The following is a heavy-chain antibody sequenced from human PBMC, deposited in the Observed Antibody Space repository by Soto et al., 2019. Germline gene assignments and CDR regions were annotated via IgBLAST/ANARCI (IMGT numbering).Heavy chain of an antibody. D-gene: IGHD3-3*01. Sequence: GGSLRLSCAASGFTFSSYWMSWVRQAPGKGLEWVANIKQDGSEKYYVDSVKGRFTISRDNAKNSLYLQMNSLRAEDTAVYYCAGGGKPAHWSGYDLAHYYYYYMDVWGKGTTVTVSS. CDR1: GFTFSSYW. J-gene: IGHJ6*03. CDR3: AGGGKPAHWSGYDLAHYYYYYMDV. CDR2: IKQDGSEK. V-gene: IGHV3-7*01.